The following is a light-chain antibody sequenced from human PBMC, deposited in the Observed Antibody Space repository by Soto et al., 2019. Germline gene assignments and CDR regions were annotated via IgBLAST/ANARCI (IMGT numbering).Light chain of an antibody. Sequence: DIQMTQSPSSLSASVGDRVTITCRASQDISNYLAWYQQKPGKVPKLLIYAASTLQSGVPSRFSGSGSGTDFTLTINSLQPEDVATYYCQKYNGAPRPFGQGTKVEIK. J-gene: IGKJ1*01. CDR3: QKYNGAPRP. CDR1: QDISNY. V-gene: IGKV1-27*01. CDR2: AAS.